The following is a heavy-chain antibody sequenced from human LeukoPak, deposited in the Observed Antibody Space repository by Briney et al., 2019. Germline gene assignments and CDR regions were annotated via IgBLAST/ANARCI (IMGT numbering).Heavy chain of an antibody. CDR2: INHSGST. J-gene: IGHJ4*02. D-gene: IGHD3-3*01. CDR3: ARGSGDDDLRFLEWLPNLAFDY. Sequence: SETLSLTCAVYGGSFSGYYWSWIRQPPGKGLEWIGEINHSGSTNYNPSLKSRVTISVDTSKNQFSLKLSSVTAADTAVYYCARGSGDDDLRFLEWLPNLAFDYWGKGTLVTVSS. CDR1: GGSFSGYY. V-gene: IGHV4-34*01.